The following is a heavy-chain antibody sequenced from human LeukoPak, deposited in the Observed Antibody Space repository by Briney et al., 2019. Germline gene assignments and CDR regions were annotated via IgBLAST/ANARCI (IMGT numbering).Heavy chain of an antibody. CDR1: GGSISSYY. J-gene: IGHJ4*02. CDR3: ARAGGIQLGQVGCFDY. Sequence: SETLSLTCTVSGGSISSYYWSWIRQPPGKGLEWIGYIYYSGSTNYNPSLKSRVTISVDTSKNQFSLKLSSVTAADTAVYYCARAGGIQLGQVGCFDYWGQGTLVTVSS. CDR2: IYYSGST. D-gene: IGHD5-18*01. V-gene: IGHV4-59*01.